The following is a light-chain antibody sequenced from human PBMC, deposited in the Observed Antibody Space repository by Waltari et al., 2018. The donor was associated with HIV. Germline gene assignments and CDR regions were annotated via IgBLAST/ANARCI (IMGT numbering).Light chain of an antibody. CDR3: SSYISSATPE. CDR1: SSDVGDYY. V-gene: IGLV2-14*01. J-gene: IGLJ3*02. CDR2: EVT. Sequence: PGQSISISCTGTSSDVGDYYVSWYQHHSGKAPKVIIYEVTNRPSGVSHRFSGSKSGNTASLTISGLLPEDEADYFCSSYISSATPEFGGGTRLTVL.